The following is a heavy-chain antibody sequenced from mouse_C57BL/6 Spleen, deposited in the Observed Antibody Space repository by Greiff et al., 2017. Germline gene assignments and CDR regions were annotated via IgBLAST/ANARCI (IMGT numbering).Heavy chain of an antibody. D-gene: IGHD2-1*01. Sequence: EVNLVESGGGLVQSGRSLRLSCATSGFTFSDFYMEWVRQAPGKGLEWIAASRNKANDYTTEYSASVKGRFIVSRDTSQSILYLQMNALRAEDTAIYYCARVYGSYWYFDVWGTGTTVTVSS. J-gene: IGHJ1*03. CDR1: GFTFSDFY. CDR3: ARVYGSYWYFDV. CDR2: SRNKANDYTT. V-gene: IGHV7-1*01.